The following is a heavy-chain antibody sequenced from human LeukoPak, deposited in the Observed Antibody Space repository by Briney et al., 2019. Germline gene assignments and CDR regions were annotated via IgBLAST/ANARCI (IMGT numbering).Heavy chain of an antibody. V-gene: IGHV3-30-3*01. CDR3: ARGIAAGASLPFDC. J-gene: IGHJ4*02. CDR1: GFTFSNYA. D-gene: IGHD6-13*01. CDR2: ISYDGSDK. Sequence: GRSLRLSCAASGFTFSNYAMDWVRQAPGKGQEWVAVISYDGSDKYYADSVKGRFTISRDNSKNTVYLQMNSLRAEDTALYYCARGIAAGASLPFDCWGQGTLVTVSS.